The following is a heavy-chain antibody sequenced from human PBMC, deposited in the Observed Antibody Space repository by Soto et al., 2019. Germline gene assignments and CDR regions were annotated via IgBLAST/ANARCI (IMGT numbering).Heavy chain of an antibody. Sequence: SETLSLTCAVYGGSFSGAYWSWFRQPLAKELEWIGEINHSGSTNYNPSLKSRVTISVDTSKNQFSLKLSSVTAAGTAVYYCARVGITMVRGVIRQKYYYYGMDVWGQGTTVT. CDR1: GGSFSGAY. CDR3: ARVGITMVRGVIRQKYYYYGMDV. D-gene: IGHD3-10*01. V-gene: IGHV4-34*01. J-gene: IGHJ6*02. CDR2: INHSGST.